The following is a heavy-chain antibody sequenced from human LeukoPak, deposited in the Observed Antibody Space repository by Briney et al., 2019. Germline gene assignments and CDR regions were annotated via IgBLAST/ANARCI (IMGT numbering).Heavy chain of an antibody. CDR1: GASISSYY. V-gene: IGHV4-59*01. J-gene: IGHJ5*02. D-gene: IGHD1-26*01. Sequence: SETLSLTCSVSGASISSYYWNWIRQPPGKGLEWIGNIYIRGSTNYNPSLKSRVTISLDTSKDQFSLKLTSVTAADTAFYYCAKDWELGSWGQGTLITVSS. CDR2: IYIRGST. CDR3: AKDWELGS.